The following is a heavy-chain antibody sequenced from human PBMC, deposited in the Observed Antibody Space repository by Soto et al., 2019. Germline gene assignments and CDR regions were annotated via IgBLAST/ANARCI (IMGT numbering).Heavy chain of an antibody. Sequence: EVQLVESGGGLVQPGGSLRLSCAASGFTVSSKYMSWIRQAPGRGLEWVSLIQSGGPTYYADSVKARFTISRDTTENTVHLQMDILSAEDTAVYYCARDDVLCDGGRCYGVPVDVWGKGTTVTVSS. CDR1: GFTVSSKY. J-gene: IGHJ6*04. CDR2: IQSGGPT. V-gene: IGHV3-66*01. CDR3: ARDDVLCDGGRCYGVPVDV. D-gene: IGHD2-15*01.